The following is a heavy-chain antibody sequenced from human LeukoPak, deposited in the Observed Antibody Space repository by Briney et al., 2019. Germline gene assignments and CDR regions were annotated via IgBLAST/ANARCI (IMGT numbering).Heavy chain of an antibody. D-gene: IGHD4-23*01. CDR3: GRYGGKSAYWYFEL. CDR2: IYFSGTS. CDR1: GGSVSSCSHC. Sequence: SQTLSLTYTVSGGSVSSCSHCWGWVRQPPGKGLEWIGSIYFSGTSYYNPSLTSRVTSSEDPSKNQFSLKLSSVTAAETAVYYCGRYGGKSAYWYFELWGRGTLVTVSS. J-gene: IGHJ2*01. V-gene: IGHV4-39*01.